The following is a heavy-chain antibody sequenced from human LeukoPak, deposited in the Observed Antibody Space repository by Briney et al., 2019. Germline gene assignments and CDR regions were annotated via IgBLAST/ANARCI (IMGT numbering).Heavy chain of an antibody. CDR3: ASGVYDSSGYHFDY. D-gene: IGHD3-22*01. Sequence: SETLSLTRTVSGGSISSGGYYWSWIRQHPGKGLEWIGYIYYSGSTYYNPSLKSRVTISVDTSKNQFSLKLSSVTAADTAVYYCASGVYDSSGYHFDYWGRGTLVTVSS. J-gene: IGHJ4*02. V-gene: IGHV4-31*03. CDR1: GGSISSGGYY. CDR2: IYYSGST.